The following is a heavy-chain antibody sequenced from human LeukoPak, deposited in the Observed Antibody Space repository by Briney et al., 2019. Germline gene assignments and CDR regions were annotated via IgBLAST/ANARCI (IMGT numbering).Heavy chain of an antibody. D-gene: IGHD2-21*02. Sequence: ASVKVSCKASGYTFTSYGISWVRPAPGQGLEWMGWISAYNGNTNYAQKLQGTVTMTTDTSTSTAYMELRSLRSDDTAVYYCARGPEVTTISYYYYYMDVWGKGTTVTVSS. V-gene: IGHV1-18*01. CDR3: ARGPEVTTISYYYYYMDV. J-gene: IGHJ6*03. CDR2: ISAYNGNT. CDR1: GYTFTSYG.